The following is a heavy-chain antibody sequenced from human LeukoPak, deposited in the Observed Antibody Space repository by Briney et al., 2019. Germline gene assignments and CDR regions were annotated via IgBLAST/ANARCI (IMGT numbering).Heavy chain of an antibody. J-gene: IGHJ3*02. CDR1: GYTLTELS. CDR2: FDPEDGET. V-gene: IGHV1-24*01. CDR3: ATPRRAPLDAFDI. Sequence: ASVKVSCKVSGYTLTELSMHWVRQAPGKGLEWMGGFDPEDGETIYAQKFQGRVTMNEDTSTDTAYMELSSLRSEDTAVYYCATPRRAPLDAFDIWGQGTMVTVSS.